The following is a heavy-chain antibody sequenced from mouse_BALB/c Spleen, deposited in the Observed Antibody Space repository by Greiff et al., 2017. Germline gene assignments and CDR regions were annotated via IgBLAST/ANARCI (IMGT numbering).Heavy chain of an antibody. D-gene: IGHD2-14*01. CDR1: GFTFSSFG. CDR3: ARSRCEGYYFDY. J-gene: IGHJ2*01. V-gene: IGHV5-17*02. CDR2: ISSGSSTI. Sequence: EVKLVESGGGLVQPGGSRKLSCAASGFTFSSFGMQWVRQAPGKGLEWVAYISSGSSTIYYADTLKGRFTISRDTPKNTLFLQLTSLRSEDTAMYYCARSRCEGYYFDYWGQGTTLTVSS.